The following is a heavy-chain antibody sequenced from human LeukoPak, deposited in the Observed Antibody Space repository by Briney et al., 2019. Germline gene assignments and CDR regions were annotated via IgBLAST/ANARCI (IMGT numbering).Heavy chain of an antibody. CDR2: ISWNSGSI. J-gene: IGHJ4*02. D-gene: IGHD2-2*01. CDR1: GFTFDDYA. V-gene: IGHV3-9*01. Sequence: GRSLRLSCAASGFTFDDYAMHWVRQAPGKGLEWVSGISWNSGSIGYADSVKGRFTISRDNAKNSLYLQMNSLRAEDTALYYCAKDSQVVPAATRLDYWGQGTLVTVSS. CDR3: AKDSQVVPAATRLDY.